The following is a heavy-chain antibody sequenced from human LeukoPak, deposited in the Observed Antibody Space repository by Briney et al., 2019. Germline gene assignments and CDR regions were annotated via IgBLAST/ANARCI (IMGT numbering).Heavy chain of an antibody. CDR3: ARDDPHYDILTGYYPIDS. V-gene: IGHV3-30*02. CDR1: GFTFIRNC. J-gene: IGHJ4*02. D-gene: IGHD3-9*01. CDR2: LRYDGSNQ. Sequence: GSLRLSCEASGFTFIRNCMHWVRQAPGKGLEWVAFLRYDGSNQYYADSVQGRFTISRDNSKNTLYLQMYSLRAEDTAVYYCARDDPHYDILTGYYPIDSWGQGTLVTVSS.